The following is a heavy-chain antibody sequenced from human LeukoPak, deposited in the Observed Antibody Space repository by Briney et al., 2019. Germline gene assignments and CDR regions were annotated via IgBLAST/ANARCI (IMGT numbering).Heavy chain of an antibody. CDR1: GASFSGYY. Sequence: PSETLSLTCAVYGASFSGYYWSWIRQPPGKGLEWIGEINHSGSTNYNPSLKSRVTISVDTSKNQFSLKLSSVTAADTAVYYCAKDQLNRFCSGGSCSITHDYWGQGTLVTVSS. CDR2: INHSGST. V-gene: IGHV4-34*01. D-gene: IGHD2-15*01. CDR3: AKDQLNRFCSGGSCSITHDY. J-gene: IGHJ4*02.